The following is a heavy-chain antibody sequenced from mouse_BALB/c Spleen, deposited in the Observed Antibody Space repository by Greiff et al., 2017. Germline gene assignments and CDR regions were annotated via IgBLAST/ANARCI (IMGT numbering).Heavy chain of an antibody. CDR2: INPYNDGT. CDR1: GYTFTSYV. D-gene: IGHD1-1*01. J-gene: IGHJ4*01. CDR3: ASTVVDSYYAMDY. V-gene: IGHV1-14*01. Sequence: VQLQQSGPELVKPGASVKMSCKASGYTFTSYVMHWVKQKPGQGLEWIGYINPYNDGTKYNEKFKGKATLTSDKSSSTAYMELSSLTSEDSAVYYCASTVVDSYYAMDYWGQGTSVTVSS.